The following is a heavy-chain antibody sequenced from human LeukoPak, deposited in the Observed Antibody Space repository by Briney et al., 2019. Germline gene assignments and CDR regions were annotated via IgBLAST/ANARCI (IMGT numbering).Heavy chain of an antibody. Sequence: PSQTLSLTCTVSGGSISSGDYYWRWIRQPPGKGLEWIGYIYYSGSTYYNPSLKSRVTISVDTSKNQFSLKLSSVTAADTAVYYCARAQYYDFWSGYYTGGAFDIWGQGTMVTVSS. V-gene: IGHV4-30-4*01. D-gene: IGHD3-3*01. CDR3: ARAQYYDFWSGYYTGGAFDI. CDR2: IYYSGST. J-gene: IGHJ3*02. CDR1: GGSISSGDYY.